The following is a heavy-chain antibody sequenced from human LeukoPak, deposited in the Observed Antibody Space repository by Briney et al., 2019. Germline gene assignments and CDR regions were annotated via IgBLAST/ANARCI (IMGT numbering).Heavy chain of an antibody. CDR2: IYYSGST. CDR3: ARGPSVRLYYYGMDV. CDR1: GGSVSSYC. V-gene: IGHV4-59*02. Sequence: PSETLSLTCTVSGGSVSSYCWSWIRQPPGKGLEWIGYIYYSGSTNYNPSLKSRVTISVDTSKNQFSLKLSSVTAADTAVYYCARGPSVRLYYYGMDVWGQGTTVTVSS. J-gene: IGHJ6*02.